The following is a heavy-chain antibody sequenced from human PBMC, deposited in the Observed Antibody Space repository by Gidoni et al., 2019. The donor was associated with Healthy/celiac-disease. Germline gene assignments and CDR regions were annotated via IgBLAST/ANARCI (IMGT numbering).Heavy chain of an antibody. Sequence: QVQLVESGGGVVQPGRSLRLSCAASGFPFSSYGMHWVRQAPGKGLEWLAVISDDGSNKYYADSGKGRFTISRDNSKNTLYLQMNSLRAEDTAVYYCAKGPSRVAATDYFDYWGQGTLVTVSS. D-gene: IGHD2-15*01. CDR2: ISDDGSNK. J-gene: IGHJ4*02. CDR3: AKGPSRVAATDYFDY. V-gene: IGHV3-30*18. CDR1: GFPFSSYG.